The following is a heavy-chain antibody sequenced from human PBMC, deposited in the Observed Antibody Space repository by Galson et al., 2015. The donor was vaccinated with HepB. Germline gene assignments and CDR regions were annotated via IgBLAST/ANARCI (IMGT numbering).Heavy chain of an antibody. CDR2: IYYSGST. J-gene: IGHJ4*02. V-gene: IGHV4-31*03. D-gene: IGHD6-19*01. CDR1: GGSISSGGYY. CDR3: ARTGSGPDYFDY. Sequence: TLSLTCTVSGGSISSGGYYWSWIRQHPGKGLEWIGYIYYSGSTYYNPSLKSRVTISVDTSKNQFSLKLSSVTAADTAVYYCARTGSGPDYFDYWGQGTLVTVSS.